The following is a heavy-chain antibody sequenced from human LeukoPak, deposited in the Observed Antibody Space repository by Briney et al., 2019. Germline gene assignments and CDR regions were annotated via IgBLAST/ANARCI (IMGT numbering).Heavy chain of an antibody. V-gene: IGHV3-74*01. CDR2: INSDGSST. J-gene: IGHJ5*02. CDR3: ARVGEVAGDYVCWFDP. Sequence: PGKSLRLSCAASGFTFSSYWMHWVRQAPGKGLVWVSRINSDGSSTSYADSVKGRFTISRDNAKNTLYLQMNSLRAEDTAVYYCARVGEVAGDYVCWFDPWGQGTLVTVSS. D-gene: IGHD4-17*01. CDR1: GFTFSSYW.